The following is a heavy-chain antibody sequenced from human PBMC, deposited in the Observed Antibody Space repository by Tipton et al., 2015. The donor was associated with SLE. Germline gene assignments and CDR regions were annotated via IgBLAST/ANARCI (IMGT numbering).Heavy chain of an antibody. J-gene: IGHJ4*02. V-gene: IGHV1-18*01. CDR2: IGADNGNT. CDR1: GYTLTNYG. Sequence: QLVQSGAEVKKPGASVKVSCKASGYTLTNYGFNWVRQAPGQGLEWMGWIGADNGNTNYALKFQGRVTMTRDKTTSTAYMELRSLRSDDTAIYYCARVRVDTAMGVFDFWGQGTLVTVSS. D-gene: IGHD5-18*01. CDR3: ARVRVDTAMGVFDF.